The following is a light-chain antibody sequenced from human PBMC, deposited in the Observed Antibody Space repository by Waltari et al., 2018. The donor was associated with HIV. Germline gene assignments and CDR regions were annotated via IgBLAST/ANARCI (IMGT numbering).Light chain of an antibody. CDR2: GAS. J-gene: IGKJ2*01. CDR1: QSVTSN. V-gene: IGKV3-15*01. CDR3: QQYNNWPFYT. Sequence: EIEMTQSPATLSVSPGERATLSCRASQSVTSNLAWYQQKPGQAPRLLIYGASTRATGIPARFSGSGSGTEFTLTISSLQSEDFAVYYCQQYNNWPFYTFGQGTKLVIK.